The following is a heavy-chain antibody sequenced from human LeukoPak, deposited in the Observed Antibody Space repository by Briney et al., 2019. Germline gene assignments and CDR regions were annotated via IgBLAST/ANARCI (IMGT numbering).Heavy chain of an antibody. D-gene: IGHD2-2*01. J-gene: IGHJ4*02. Sequence: SETLSLTCTVSGGSISGYYWSWIRQPPGKGLQFIGYIYYSGSTNYNPSFESRVTISVDTSKNQFSLKLRSVTAADTAVYYCARLSKDTVVLPAAMAHYFDYWGQGTLVTVSS. V-gene: IGHV4-59*08. CDR2: IYYSGST. CDR3: ARLSKDTVVLPAAMAHYFDY. CDR1: GGSISGYY.